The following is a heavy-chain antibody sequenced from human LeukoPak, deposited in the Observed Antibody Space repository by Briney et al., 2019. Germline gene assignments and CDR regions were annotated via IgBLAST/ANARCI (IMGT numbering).Heavy chain of an antibody. Sequence: GGSLRLSCAASGFTLSSYWMSWVRQAPGKGLQSVAYISQDVSHKYYVDSVKGRFTISRDNAKNSLHLEMNSLRAEDTALYYCARVGYNGWSFENWGQGTLVTVSS. CDR3: ARVGYNGWSFEN. J-gene: IGHJ4*02. CDR1: GFTLSSYW. V-gene: IGHV3-7*01. CDR2: ISQDVSHK. D-gene: IGHD5-12*01.